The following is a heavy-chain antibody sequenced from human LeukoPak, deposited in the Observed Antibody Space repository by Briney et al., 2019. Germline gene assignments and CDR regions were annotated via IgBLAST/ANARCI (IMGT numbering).Heavy chain of an antibody. J-gene: IGHJ5*02. V-gene: IGHV1-69*05. CDR3: ARGRRQLAHNWFDP. CDR1: GGTFSSYA. CDR2: IIPIFGTA. Sequence: SVKVSCKASGGTFSSYAISWVRQAPGQGPEWMGRIIPIFGTANYAQKFQGRVTITTDESTSTAYMELSSLRSEDTAVYYCARGRRQLAHNWFDPWGQGTLVTVSS. D-gene: IGHD2-2*01.